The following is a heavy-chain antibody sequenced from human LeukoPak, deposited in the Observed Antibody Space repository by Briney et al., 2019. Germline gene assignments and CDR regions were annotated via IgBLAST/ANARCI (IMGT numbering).Heavy chain of an antibody. CDR1: GGSISSSSYY. Sequence: PSETLSLTCTVSGGSISSSSYYWGWIRQPPGKGLEWIGNIYYTGSTYYNPSLKSRVTISVDTSKNQFSLKLSSVTAADTAVYYCARLYSYGLRYYYYMDVWGKGTTVTISS. CDR3: ARLYSYGLRYYYYMDV. CDR2: IYYTGST. V-gene: IGHV4-39*01. J-gene: IGHJ6*03. D-gene: IGHD5-18*01.